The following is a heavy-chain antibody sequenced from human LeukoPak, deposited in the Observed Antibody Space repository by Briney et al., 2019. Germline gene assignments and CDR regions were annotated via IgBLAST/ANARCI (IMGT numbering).Heavy chain of an antibody. J-gene: IGHJ4*02. CDR3: ARIPEGRFGELFPFDY. D-gene: IGHD3-10*01. CDR2: INPNSGGT. V-gene: IGHV1-2*02. Sequence: GASVKVSCKASGYTFTGYYMHWVRQAPGQGLEWMGWINPNSGGTNYAQKLQGRVTMTRDTSISTAYMELSRLRSDDTAVYYCARIPEGRFGELFPFDYWGQGTLVTVSS. CDR1: GYTFTGYY.